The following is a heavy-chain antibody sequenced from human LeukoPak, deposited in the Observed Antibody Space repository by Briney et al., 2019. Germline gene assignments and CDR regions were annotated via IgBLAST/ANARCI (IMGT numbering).Heavy chain of an antibody. Sequence: GASVKLSCTASGYTFTSYGINWVRQATGPGLGWMGWMNTNSGNTGYAQKFQGRVTMTRNTSISTAYMELSSLRSEDTAVYYCAGGCGTMGRGFIGYWGQGTLVTVSS. D-gene: IGHD3-10*01. CDR2: MNTNSGNT. J-gene: IGHJ4*02. V-gene: IGHV1-8*02. CDR1: GYTFTSYG. CDR3: AGGCGTMGRGFIGY.